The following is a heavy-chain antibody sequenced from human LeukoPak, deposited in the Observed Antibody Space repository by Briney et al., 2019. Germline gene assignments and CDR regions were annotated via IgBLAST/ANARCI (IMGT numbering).Heavy chain of an antibody. J-gene: IGHJ4*02. CDR2: LSFDGAHK. V-gene: IGHV3-30*04. CDR3: VRARAGGLDY. CDR1: GFTFRHYA. D-gene: IGHD3-16*01. Sequence: GGSLRLSCAASGFTFRHYAVHWVRQAPGRGLEWVADLSFDGAHKYYAESVKGRFTISKDNSNNTLFLQMDSLRLEDTALYFLVRARAGGLDYWGGGQLATVSS.